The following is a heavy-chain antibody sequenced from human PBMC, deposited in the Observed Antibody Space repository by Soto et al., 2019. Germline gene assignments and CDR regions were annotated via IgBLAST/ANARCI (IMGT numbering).Heavy chain of an antibody. Sequence: KPSETLSLTCTVSGGSISSYYWSWIRQPPGKGLEWIGYVHYSGNTNYNPSLKSRVTTSVDTSXXXXXXXXXXXXXXXXXXYYCARGAGDYATPFDYWGQXTLXTXS. CDR3: ARGAGDYATPFDY. D-gene: IGHD3-10*01. CDR1: GGSISSYY. J-gene: IGHJ4*02. CDR2: VHYSGNT. V-gene: IGHV4-59*01.